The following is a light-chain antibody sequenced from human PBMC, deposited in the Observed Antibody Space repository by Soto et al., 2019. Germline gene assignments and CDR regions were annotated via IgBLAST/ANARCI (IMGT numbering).Light chain of an antibody. Sequence: DIQMTQSPSTLSASVGDRLTITCRASQSISSWLAWYQQKPGKPPKLLIYDASSLESGVPSRFSGSGSGTDFTLTINGLQPDDFAIYYCQQYISYRAFGQGTKVDIK. CDR1: QSISSW. V-gene: IGKV1-5*01. J-gene: IGKJ1*01. CDR2: DAS. CDR3: QQYISYRA.